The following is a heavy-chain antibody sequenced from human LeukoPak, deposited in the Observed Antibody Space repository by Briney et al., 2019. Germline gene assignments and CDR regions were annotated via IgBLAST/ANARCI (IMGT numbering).Heavy chain of an antibody. CDR1: GFTFSSYS. CDR3: ASSLYDFWSGYYMGDAFDI. Sequence: PGGSLRLSCAASGFTFSSYSMNWVRQAPGKGLEWVANIKQDGSEKYYVDSVKGRFTISRDNAKNSLYLQMNSLRAEDTAVYYCASSLYDFWSGYYMGDAFDIWGQGTMVTVSS. V-gene: IGHV3-7*01. J-gene: IGHJ3*02. CDR2: IKQDGSEK. D-gene: IGHD3-3*01.